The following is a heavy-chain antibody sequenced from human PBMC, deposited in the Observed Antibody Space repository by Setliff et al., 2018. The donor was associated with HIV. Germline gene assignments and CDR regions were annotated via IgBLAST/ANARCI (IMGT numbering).Heavy chain of an antibody. V-gene: IGHV4-34*01. Sequence: PSETLSLTCTVSGDSVSGYYWTWIRQPPGKGLEWLGEINHSGSTAYNLALESRVSMSIDTSKNQFSLKLTSVTAADTAIYYCARGRDYTGSWFRPFYLDFWGHGNLVTVSS. D-gene: IGHD3-3*01. CDR1: GDSVSGYY. J-gene: IGHJ4*01. CDR2: INHSGST. CDR3: ARGRDYTGSWFRPFYLDF.